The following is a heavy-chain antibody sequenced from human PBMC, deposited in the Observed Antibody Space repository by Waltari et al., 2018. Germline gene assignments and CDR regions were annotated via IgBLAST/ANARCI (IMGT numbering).Heavy chain of an antibody. J-gene: IGHJ4*02. CDR1: RFIFEEYA. Sequence: EVHLVESGGGLVQPGMSLRLSCAASRFIFEEYAMQWVRQAPGKGLEWVSGIGHNSRKRDYADSVKGRVTISRDNSKNMLYLQMNSLRAEDTAVYYCARDGGGLLWFGELLPNIDYWGQGTLVTVSS. V-gene: IGHV3-9*01. CDR2: IGHNSRKR. D-gene: IGHD3-10*01. CDR3: ARDGGGLLWFGELLPNIDY.